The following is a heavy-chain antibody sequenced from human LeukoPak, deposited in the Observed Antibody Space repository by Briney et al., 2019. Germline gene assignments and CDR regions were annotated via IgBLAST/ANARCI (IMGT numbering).Heavy chain of an antibody. CDR1: GFTFSSYA. CDR2: ISSNGGST. J-gene: IGHJ4*02. V-gene: IGHV3-64*01. CDR3: ARAKTWNYTPYYFDS. Sequence: PGGSLRLSCAASGFTFSSYAMHWVRQAPGKGLEYVSAISSNGGSTYYASSVKGRFTISRDNFKNTLFLQMTSLRAEDTAVYYCARAKTWNYTPYYFDSWGQGTLVTVSS. D-gene: IGHD1-7*01.